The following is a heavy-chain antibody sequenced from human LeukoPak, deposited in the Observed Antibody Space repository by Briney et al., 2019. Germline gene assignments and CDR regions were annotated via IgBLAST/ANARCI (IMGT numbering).Heavy chain of an antibody. CDR1: GGSFSGYY. CDR2: INHSGST. D-gene: IGHD3-10*01. CDR3: ARDYYGSGSYDY. Sequence: SETLSLTCAAYGGSFSGYYWSWIRQPPGKGLEWIGEINHSGSTNYNPSLKSRVTISVDTSKNQFSLKLSSVTAADTAVYYCARDYYGSGSYDYWGQGTLVTVSS. J-gene: IGHJ4*02. V-gene: IGHV4-34*01.